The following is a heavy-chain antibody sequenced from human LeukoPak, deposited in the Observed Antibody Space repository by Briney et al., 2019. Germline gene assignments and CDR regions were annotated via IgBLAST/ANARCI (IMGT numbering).Heavy chain of an antibody. V-gene: IGHV1-18*01. J-gene: IGHJ5*02. CDR3: ARDRPIYSSSRNWFDP. Sequence: ASVKVSCEASGYTFTSYGISWVRQAPGQGLEWMGWISAYNGNTNYAQKLQGRVTMTTDTSTSTAYMELRSLRSDDTAVYYCARDRPIYSSSRNWFDPWGQGTLVTVSS. CDR2: ISAYNGNT. D-gene: IGHD6-13*01. CDR1: GYTFTSYG.